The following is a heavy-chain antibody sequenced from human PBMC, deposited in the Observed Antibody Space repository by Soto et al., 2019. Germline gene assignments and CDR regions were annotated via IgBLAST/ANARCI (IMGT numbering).Heavy chain of an antibody. Sequence: VQLVESGGGVVQPGRSLRLSCAASGFTFSDYAMHWVRQAPGKGLEWVAVVSHDGRNTHYADSVKGRFTISRDSSKNTVSLEMSSLSAEVTAVYYCATGGRQWLVRSDFNYWGQGALVTVSS. CDR1: GFTFSDYA. CDR2: VSHDGRNT. D-gene: IGHD6-19*01. J-gene: IGHJ4*02. V-gene: IGHV3-30*03. CDR3: ATGGRQWLVRSDFNY.